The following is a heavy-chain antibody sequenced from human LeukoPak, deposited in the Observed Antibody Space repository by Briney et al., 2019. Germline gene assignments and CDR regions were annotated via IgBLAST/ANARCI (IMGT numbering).Heavy chain of an antibody. CDR3: ARGLTTTPNWFDP. D-gene: IGHD3-22*01. CDR2: IKHDSSTI. J-gene: IGHJ5*02. V-gene: IGHV3-7*01. CDR1: GFIFSDYW. Sequence: GGSLRLSCAASGFIFSDYWMNWVRQAPRKGPEWVANIKHDSSTIYSLDSVKGRFTISRDNAKNSLYLQMNSLRVEDTAVYYCARGLTTTPNWFDPWGQGTLVTVSS.